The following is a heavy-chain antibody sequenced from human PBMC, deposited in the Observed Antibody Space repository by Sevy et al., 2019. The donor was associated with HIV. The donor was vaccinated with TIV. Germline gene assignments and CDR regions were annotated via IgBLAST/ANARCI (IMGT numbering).Heavy chain of an antibody. CDR1: GYTLTKLA. CDR3: AITKDYYDNSGSPFDY. J-gene: IGHJ4*02. V-gene: IGHV1-24*01. D-gene: IGHD3-22*01. Sequence: ASVKVSCKVSGYTLTKLAMHWVRQAPGKGLEWMGTFDPKDGETIYAQKFQGRVTMTEDTSIDTAYMERSSLRSEDTAVFYCAITKDYYDNSGSPFDYWGQGTLVTVSS. CDR2: FDPKDGET.